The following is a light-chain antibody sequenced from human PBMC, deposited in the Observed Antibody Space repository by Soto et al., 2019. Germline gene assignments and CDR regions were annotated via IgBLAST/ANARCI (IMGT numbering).Light chain of an antibody. CDR1: QTVTRNY. V-gene: IGKV3-20*01. J-gene: IGKJ4*01. CDR2: GAS. CDR3: QQYGSTPLT. Sequence: EIVLTQSPGTLSLSPGERATLSCRASQTVTRNYLAWHQQKPGQTPRLLVYGASSRATGIPDRFSGSGSGTDFTLTISRLEPEDFAVYYCQQYGSTPLTFGGGTKVEIK.